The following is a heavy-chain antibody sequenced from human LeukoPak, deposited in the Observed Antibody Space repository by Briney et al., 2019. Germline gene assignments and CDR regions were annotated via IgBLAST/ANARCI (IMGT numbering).Heavy chain of an antibody. J-gene: IGHJ4*02. CDR3: TSTLGY. CDR2: IREKTDGGTA. CDR1: GFTVSSVW. Sequence: PGGTLRLSCAASGFTVSSVWMTWVRLASGKGREWVGRIREKTDGGTADYAAPVKGRFTISRDESKNTLYLQMNSVTTEDTAIYYCTSTLGYWGQGTLVTVSS. V-gene: IGHV3-15*05. D-gene: IGHD3-16*01.